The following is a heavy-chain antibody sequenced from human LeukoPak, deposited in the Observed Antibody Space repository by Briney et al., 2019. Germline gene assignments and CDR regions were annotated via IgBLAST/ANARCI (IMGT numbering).Heavy chain of an antibody. Sequence: GGSLRLSCAVSGLTFSNLKMNWVRQAPGKGLEWVSSISSSSSYIYYADSVKGRFTISRDNAKNSLYLQMNSLRAEDTAVYYCARVAADRGYWGQGTLVTVSS. J-gene: IGHJ4*02. CDR2: ISSSSSYI. D-gene: IGHD6-13*01. V-gene: IGHV3-21*01. CDR1: GLTFSNLK. CDR3: ARVAADRGY.